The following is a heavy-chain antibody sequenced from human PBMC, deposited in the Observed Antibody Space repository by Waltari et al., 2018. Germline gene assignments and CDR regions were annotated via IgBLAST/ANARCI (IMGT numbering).Heavy chain of an antibody. V-gene: IGHV3-53*02. CDR3: ATDYDGNAYVAFDI. Sequence: EVQLVETGGGLIQPGGSLRLSCAASGFTVSSNYMTWVRQATGKGLEWVSVIYSGGSGGNTYYADSGKGRFTISRDNSKNTLYLQMNGLRAEDTAMYYCATDYDGNAYVAFDIWGQGTMVTVSS. CDR2: IYSGGSGGNT. CDR1: GFTVSSNY. J-gene: IGHJ3*02. D-gene: IGHD3-22*01.